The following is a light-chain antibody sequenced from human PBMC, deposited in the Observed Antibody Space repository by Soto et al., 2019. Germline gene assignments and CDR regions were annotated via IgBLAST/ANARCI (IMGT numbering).Light chain of an antibody. Sequence: DIQMTQSPPTLSASVGDRVTITCRASQSIRHYLAWYQQMPGKAPKLLIYGASTLQSGVPSRFSGSGSGTEFTLTISSLQFYDFVPYLSKPTHSHSKTLGQ. V-gene: IGKV1-5*01. CDR1: QSIRHY. J-gene: IGKJ1*01. CDR2: GAS. CDR3: KPTHSHSKT.